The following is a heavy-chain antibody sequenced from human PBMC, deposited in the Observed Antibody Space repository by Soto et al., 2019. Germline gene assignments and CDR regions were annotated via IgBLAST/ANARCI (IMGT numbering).Heavy chain of an antibody. CDR1: GFTFSSYG. Sequence: GGSLRLSCAASGFTFSSYGMHWVRQAPGKGLEWVAVIWYDGSNKYYADSVKGRFTISRDNSKNTLYLQMNSLRAEDTAVYYCARDGITMDRGVIDLDAFDIWGQGTMVTVSS. V-gene: IGHV3-33*01. CDR3: ARDGITMDRGVIDLDAFDI. CDR2: IWYDGSNK. D-gene: IGHD3-10*01. J-gene: IGHJ3*02.